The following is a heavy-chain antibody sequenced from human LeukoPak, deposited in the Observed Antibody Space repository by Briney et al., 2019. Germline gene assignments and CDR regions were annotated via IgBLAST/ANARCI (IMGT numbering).Heavy chain of an antibody. CDR1: GGSTSSSSYY. J-gene: IGHJ4*02. CDR2: IYYSGST. CDR3: ARPSITMIVEPFDY. Sequence: SETLSLTCTVSGGSTSSSSYYWGWIRQPPGKELEWIGSIYYSGSTYYNPSLKSRVTISVDTSKNQFSLKLSSVTAADTAVYYCARPSITMIVEPFDYWGQGTLVTVSS. D-gene: IGHD3-22*01. V-gene: IGHV4-39*07.